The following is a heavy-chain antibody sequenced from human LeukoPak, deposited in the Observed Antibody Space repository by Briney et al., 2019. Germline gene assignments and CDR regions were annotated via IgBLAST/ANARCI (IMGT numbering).Heavy chain of an antibody. V-gene: IGHV3-30*18. D-gene: IGHD4-23*01. CDR3: AKEGNDYGANSIDY. Sequence: GGSLRLSCQASGFTFTFCGFHWVRQAPGKGLEWVALVSYDGSETFYADSVKGRVTISRDNSKNTVYLQMNSLRPEDTAVYYCAKEGNDYGANSIDYWGQGTLVTVSS. J-gene: IGHJ4*02. CDR1: GFTFTFCG. CDR2: VSYDGSET.